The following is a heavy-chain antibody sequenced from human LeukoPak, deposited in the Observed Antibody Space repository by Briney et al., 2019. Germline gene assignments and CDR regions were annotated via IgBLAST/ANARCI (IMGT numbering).Heavy chain of an antibody. Sequence: SETLSLTCTVSGCSISSSSYYWGWIRQPPGKGLEWIGSIYYSGSTYYYPSLKSRVTISVDTSKNQFSLKLSSVTAADTAVYYCARRGYSYALLDYWGQGTLVTVSS. CDR2: IYYSGST. CDR3: ARRGYSYALLDY. CDR1: GCSISSSSYY. V-gene: IGHV4-39*01. J-gene: IGHJ4*02. D-gene: IGHD5-18*01.